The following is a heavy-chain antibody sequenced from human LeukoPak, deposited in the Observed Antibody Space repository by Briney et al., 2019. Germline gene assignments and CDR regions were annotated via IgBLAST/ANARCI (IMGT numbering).Heavy chain of an antibody. Sequence: GGSLRLSCAASGFTFSNYWIHWVRQVPGKGLVWVSQINTAGSSRNYADSVKGRFTISRDNSKNTLYLQMNSLRAEDTAVYYCAKTLRELSGGAFDIWGHGTMVTVSS. V-gene: IGHV3-74*01. CDR2: INTAGSSR. CDR1: GFTFSNYW. D-gene: IGHD1-26*01. CDR3: AKTLRELSGGAFDI. J-gene: IGHJ3*02.